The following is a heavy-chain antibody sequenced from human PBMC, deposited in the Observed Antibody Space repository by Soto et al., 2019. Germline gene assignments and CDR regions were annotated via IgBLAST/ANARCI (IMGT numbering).Heavy chain of an antibody. V-gene: IGHV6-1*01. CDR1: GDSVSSNSAG. CDR2: TYYRSKWYY. D-gene: IGHD1-26*01. CDR3: ARGEQYSGRIFDY. Sequence: SQTLSLTCAITGDSVSSNSAGWSWVRQTPSRGLEWLGRTYYRSKWYYEYAVSVRGRITINPDTSKNQYSLQLNSVTPEDTAVYFCARGEQYSGRIFDYWGQGTLVTVSS. J-gene: IGHJ4*01.